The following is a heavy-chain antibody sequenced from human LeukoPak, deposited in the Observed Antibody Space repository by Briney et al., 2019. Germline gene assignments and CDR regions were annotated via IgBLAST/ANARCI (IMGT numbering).Heavy chain of an antibody. CDR3: AKSGPLLWPID. J-gene: IGHJ4*02. V-gene: IGHV3-23*01. CDR1: GFTFSGYA. Sequence: GASLRLSCAASGFTFSGYAMNWVRQDPGKGLEWVSGLSGSGGSTYYADSVKGRFTISRDNSKNTLYLQMNSLRAEDTAVYYCAKSGPLLWPIDWGQGTLVTVSS. D-gene: IGHD3-16*01. CDR2: LSGSGGST.